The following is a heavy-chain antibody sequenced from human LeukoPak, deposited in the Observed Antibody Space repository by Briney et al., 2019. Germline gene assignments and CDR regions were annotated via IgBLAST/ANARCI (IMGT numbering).Heavy chain of an antibody. Sequence: GGSLRLSCAASGFTFSDYYMSWIRQAPGKGLEWVSYISSSGSTIYYADSVKGRFTISRDNAKNSLYLQMNSLRAEDTAVYYCARDGECSGGSCYAAYDPNWFDPWGQGTLVTVSS. J-gene: IGHJ5*02. CDR2: ISSSGSTI. V-gene: IGHV3-11*01. CDR3: ARDGECSGGSCYAAYDPNWFDP. D-gene: IGHD2-15*01. CDR1: GFTFSDYY.